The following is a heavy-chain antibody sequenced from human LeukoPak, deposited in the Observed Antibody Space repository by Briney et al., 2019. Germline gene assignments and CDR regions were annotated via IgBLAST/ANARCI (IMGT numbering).Heavy chain of an antibody. J-gene: IGHJ5*02. Sequence: SETLSLTCTVSGGSISSYYWSWIRQPPGKGLEWIGYIYYSGSTNYNPSLKSRVTISVDTSKNQFSLKLSSVTAADTAVYYCARGGMIWSAEVWFDPWGQGTLVTVSS. CDR2: IYYSGST. D-gene: IGHD3-3*01. V-gene: IGHV4-59*01. CDR3: ARGGMIWSAEVWFDP. CDR1: GGSISSYY.